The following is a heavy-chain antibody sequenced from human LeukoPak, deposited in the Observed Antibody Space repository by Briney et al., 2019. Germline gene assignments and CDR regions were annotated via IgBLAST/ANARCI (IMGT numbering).Heavy chain of an antibody. CDR3: ARRSFFSTARWFDP. CDR2: ISVDGSDK. Sequence: GGSLRLSCAASGFTFSGYGMNWVRQAPGKGLEWVAVISVDGSDKYYADSVKGRFTISRDNSNNTLYLQMNSLRVEDTAMYYCARRSFFSTARWFDPWGQGTLVTVSS. D-gene: IGHD3/OR15-3a*01. J-gene: IGHJ5*02. V-gene: IGHV3-33*03. CDR1: GFTFSGYG.